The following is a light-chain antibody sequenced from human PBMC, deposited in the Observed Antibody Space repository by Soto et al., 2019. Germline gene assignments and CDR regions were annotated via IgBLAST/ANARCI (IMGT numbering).Light chain of an antibody. CDR2: GAS. CDR1: QSVSSN. V-gene: IGKV3-15*01. Sequence: EIVMTQSPATLSVSPGERATLSCRAGQSVSSNLAWYQQKPGQAPRLLIYGASTRATGIPAKSSGGGSGTEFTLTISSLQSEDFAIYYCQQYKNGWTFGQGTKVDIK. CDR3: QQYKNGWT. J-gene: IGKJ1*01.